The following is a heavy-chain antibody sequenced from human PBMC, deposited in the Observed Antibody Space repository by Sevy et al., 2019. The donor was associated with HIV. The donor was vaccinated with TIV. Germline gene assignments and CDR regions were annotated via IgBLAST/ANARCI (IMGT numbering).Heavy chain of an antibody. Sequence: GGSLRLSCAASGFTFSNAWMSWVRQAPGKGLEWVGRIKSKTDGGTTDYAAPVKGRFTISRDDSKNTLYLQMNSLKTEDTGVYYCTTTYYYDSSGYWGQGTLVTVSS. CDR1: GFTFSNAW. CDR3: TTTYYYDSSGY. V-gene: IGHV3-15*01. CDR2: IKSKTDGGTT. J-gene: IGHJ4*02. D-gene: IGHD3-22*01.